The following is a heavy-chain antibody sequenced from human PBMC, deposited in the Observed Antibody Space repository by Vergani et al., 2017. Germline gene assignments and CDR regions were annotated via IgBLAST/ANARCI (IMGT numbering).Heavy chain of an antibody. D-gene: IGHD3-10*01. V-gene: IGHV3-21*04. CDR2: ISSSSSYI. J-gene: IGHJ2*01. CDR3: AKRASLQAVLLWFGDWYFDL. CDR1: GFTFSSYS. Sequence: EVQLVESGGGLVKPGGSLRLSCAASGFTFSSYSMNWVRQAPGKGLEWVSSISSSSSYIYYADSVKGRFTISRDNAKNSLDLQMNSLRAEGTAVYYCAKRASLQAVLLWFGDWYFDLWGRGTLVTVSS.